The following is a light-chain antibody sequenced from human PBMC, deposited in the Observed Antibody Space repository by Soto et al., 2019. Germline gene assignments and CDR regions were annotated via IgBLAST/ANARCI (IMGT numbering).Light chain of an antibody. CDR3: QQSYSNPRT. CDR1: QDSRSY. CDR2: AAS. J-gene: IGKJ1*01. Sequence: DMQMTQSQSSVSASVVDRITVTRLASQDSRSYLAWYQQKKGKAPRLLIYAASSVQSGVPSRLSGSGSGTDFTITISRVQAEDFAVYYCQQSYSNPRTFGQGTKVDI. V-gene: IGKV1-39*01.